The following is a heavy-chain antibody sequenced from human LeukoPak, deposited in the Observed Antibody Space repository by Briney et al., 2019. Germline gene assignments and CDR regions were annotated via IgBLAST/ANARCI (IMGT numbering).Heavy chain of an antibody. V-gene: IGHV4-34*01. CDR1: GGSFSGYY. CDR3: ARRGATYISARRYAFDI. Sequence: ETLSLTCAVYGGSFSGYYWSWIRKPPGKGLEWIGEINHSGSTNYNPSLKSRVTKSVDTSKNQFSLKLRSVTAADTAVYYCARRGATYISARRYAFDIWGQGTMVTVSS. D-gene: IGHD6-19*01. CDR2: INHSGST. J-gene: IGHJ3*02.